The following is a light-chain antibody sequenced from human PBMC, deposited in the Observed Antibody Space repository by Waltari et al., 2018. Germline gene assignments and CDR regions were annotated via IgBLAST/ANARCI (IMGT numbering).Light chain of an antibody. CDR3: QQRSGWPPT. Sequence: EIVLTQSPATLSLSPGDRATLYCRASQSIDNFLAWYQRKPGQAPRLLIYDSSNRATDIPARFSGSGSGTDFTLTISSLEPEDFAVYYCQQRSGWPPTFGGGTKVDI. J-gene: IGKJ4*01. CDR1: QSIDNF. CDR2: DSS. V-gene: IGKV3-11*01.